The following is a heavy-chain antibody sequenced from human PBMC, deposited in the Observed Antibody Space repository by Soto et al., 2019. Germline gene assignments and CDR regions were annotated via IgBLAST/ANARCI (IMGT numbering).Heavy chain of an antibody. V-gene: IGHV1-18*01. CDR3: SRWSVTGNWYGMDV. CDR1: GYRFTSYG. D-gene: IGHD6-19*01. J-gene: IGHJ6*02. Sequence: ASVKVSCKASGYRFTSYGIGWVRQAPGQGLEWMGWINAYNGNTNYAQNLQGRVTLTTDTSTSTAYMELNSLRTEDTAVYYCSRWSVTGNWYGMDVWGQGTTVTVSS. CDR2: INAYNGNT.